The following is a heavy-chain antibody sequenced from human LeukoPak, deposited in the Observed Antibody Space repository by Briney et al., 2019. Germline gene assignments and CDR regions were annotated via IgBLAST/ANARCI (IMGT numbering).Heavy chain of an antibody. D-gene: IGHD1-26*01. V-gene: IGHV1-69*13. CDR2: IIPIFGTA. CDR3: ARDRGGRKELDY. J-gene: IGHJ4*02. Sequence: ASVKVSCKASGGTFSSYAISWVRQAPGQGLEWMGGIIPIFGTANYAQKFQGRVTITADESTSTAYMELSSLRSEDTAVYYCARDRGGRKELDYWGQGTLVTVSS. CDR1: GGTFSSYA.